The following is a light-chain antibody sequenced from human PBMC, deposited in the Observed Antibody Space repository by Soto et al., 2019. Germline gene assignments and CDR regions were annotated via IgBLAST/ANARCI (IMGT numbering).Light chain of an antibody. CDR3: TSKTSSTYVV. CDR1: SSDVGGYNY. CDR2: EVS. V-gene: IGLV2-14*01. Sequence: QSVLTQPASVSGSPGQSITISCTGTSSDVGGYNYVSWYQQHPGKAPKLMIYEVSNRPSGVSNRFSGSKSGNTASLTISGLQAEDEADYYCTSKTSSTYVVFGGGTKPTVL. J-gene: IGLJ2*01.